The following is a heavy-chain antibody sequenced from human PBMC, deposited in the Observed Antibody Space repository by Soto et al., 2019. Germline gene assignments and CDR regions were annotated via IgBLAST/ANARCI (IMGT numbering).Heavy chain of an antibody. CDR2: ISYDATNK. V-gene: IGHV3-30-3*01. Sequence: ESGGGVVHPGRSLRLSCAASGFTFSTFAMHWVRQAPGKGPEWVAVISYDATNKFYADSVKGRFTISRDNSENTLYLQMTSLRSEDTAVYYCARAPTSRLDYWGQGTLVTVSS. CDR3: ARAPTSRLDY. CDR1: GFTFSTFA. J-gene: IGHJ4*02.